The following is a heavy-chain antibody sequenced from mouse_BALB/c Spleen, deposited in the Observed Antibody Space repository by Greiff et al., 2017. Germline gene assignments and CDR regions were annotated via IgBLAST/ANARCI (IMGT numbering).Heavy chain of an antibody. D-gene: IGHD2-2*01. V-gene: IGHV1-80*01. CDR3: ARLSTMVIAVDY. Sequence: QVQLKQSGAELVRPGSSVKISCKASGYAFSSYWMNWVKQRPGQGLEWIGQIYPGDGDTNYNGKFKGKATLTADKSSSTAYMQLSSLTSEDSAVYFCARLSTMVIAVDYWGQGTSVTVSS. J-gene: IGHJ4*01. CDR2: IYPGDGDT. CDR1: GYAFSSYW.